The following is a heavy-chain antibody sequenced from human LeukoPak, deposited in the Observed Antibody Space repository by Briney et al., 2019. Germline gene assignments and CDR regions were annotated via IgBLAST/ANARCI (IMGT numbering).Heavy chain of an antibody. J-gene: IGHJ6*03. Sequence: WASVKVSCKASGYTFTGYYMHWVRQAPGQGLEWMGWINPNSGGTNYAQKIQGRVTMTRDTSISTAYMELSRLRSDDTAVYYCARRQVVRGWQVYYYYMDVWGKGTTVTVSS. CDR2: INPNSGGT. V-gene: IGHV1-2*02. CDR1: GYTFTGYY. D-gene: IGHD3-10*01. CDR3: ARRQVVRGWQVYYYYMDV.